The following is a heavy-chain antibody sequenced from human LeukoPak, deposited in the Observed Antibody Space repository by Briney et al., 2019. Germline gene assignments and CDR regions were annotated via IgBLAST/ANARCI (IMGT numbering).Heavy chain of an antibody. CDR3: ALRGYSYGYVGY. Sequence: PSGTLSLTCAVSGGSFSSSNWWSWVHQPPGKGLEWIGEIYHSGSTNYNPSLKSRVTISVDKSKNQFSLKLSSVTAADTAVYYCALRGYSYGYVGYWGQGTLVTVSS. J-gene: IGHJ4*02. V-gene: IGHV4-4*02. D-gene: IGHD5-18*01. CDR2: IYHSGST. CDR1: GGSFSSSNW.